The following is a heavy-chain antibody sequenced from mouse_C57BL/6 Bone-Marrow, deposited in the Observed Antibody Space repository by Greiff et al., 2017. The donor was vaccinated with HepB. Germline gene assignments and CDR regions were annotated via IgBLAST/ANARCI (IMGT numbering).Heavy chain of an antibody. V-gene: IGHV1-50*01. CDR1: GYTFTSYW. Sequence: QVQLQQPGAELVKPGASVKLSCKASGYTFTSYWMQWVKQRPGQGLEWIGEIDPSDSYTNYNQKFKGKATLTVDTSSSTAYMQLSSLTSEDSAVYYCARWLLFYWYFDVWGTGTTVTVSS. D-gene: IGHD2-3*01. J-gene: IGHJ1*03. CDR3: ARWLLFYWYFDV. CDR2: IDPSDSYT.